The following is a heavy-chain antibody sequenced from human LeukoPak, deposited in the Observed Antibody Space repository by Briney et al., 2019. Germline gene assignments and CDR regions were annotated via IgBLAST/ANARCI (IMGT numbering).Heavy chain of an antibody. CDR2: ISAYNGNT. CDR3: GTTGGGSYEFDY. D-gene: IGHD1-26*01. Sequence: ASVKVSCKASGYTFTTYGFSWVRQAPGQGLEWMGWISAYNGNTNYAQKFQGRVTMTTDTSTSTAYMELRSLRSDDTAVYYCGTTGGGSYEFDYWGQGTLVTVSS. J-gene: IGHJ4*02. CDR1: GYTFTTYG. V-gene: IGHV1-18*01.